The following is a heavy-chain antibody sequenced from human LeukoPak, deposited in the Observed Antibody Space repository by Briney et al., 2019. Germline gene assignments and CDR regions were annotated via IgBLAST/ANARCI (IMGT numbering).Heavy chain of an antibody. J-gene: IGHJ4*02. CDR1: GFTFDDYA. CDR3: AKDRSEQWLVPDDY. CDR2: IRWNSGSI. Sequence: GGSLRLSCAASGFTFDDYAMHWVPQAPGKGLEWVSGIRWNSGSIGYADSVKGRFTISRDNAKNSLYLQMNSLRAEDTALYYCAKDRSEQWLVPDDYWGQGTLVTVSS. D-gene: IGHD6-19*01. V-gene: IGHV3-9*01.